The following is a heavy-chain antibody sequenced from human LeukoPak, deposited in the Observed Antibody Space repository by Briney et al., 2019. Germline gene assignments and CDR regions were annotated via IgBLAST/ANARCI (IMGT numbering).Heavy chain of an antibody. D-gene: IGHD5-18*01. CDR3: ARQPSATAAFDI. J-gene: IGHJ3*02. CDR1: GGSINNYY. Sequence: SETLSLTCVVPGGSINNYYWSWIQQPPGKGLEWIAYIYSSGNTNYNPSFKSRVTVSVDTSKNQLSLRLTSVAAADTAIYYCARQPSATAAFDIWGQGTTVIVSS. CDR2: IYSSGNT. V-gene: IGHV4-59*08.